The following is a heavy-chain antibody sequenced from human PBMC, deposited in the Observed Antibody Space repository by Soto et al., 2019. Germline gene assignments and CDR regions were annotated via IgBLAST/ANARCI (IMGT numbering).Heavy chain of an antibody. J-gene: IGHJ5*02. V-gene: IGHV4-31*03. CDR2: IYYSGST. CDR3: AGVGMYYYGSPWIGWFDP. CDR1: GGSISSGGYY. D-gene: IGHD3-10*01. Sequence: QVQLQESGPGLVKPSQTLSLTCTVSGGSISSGGYYWSWIRQHPGKGLEWIGYIYYSGSTYYNPSLTSRVTISVDTSKNQFSLKLSSVTAADTAVYYCAGVGMYYYGSPWIGWFDPWGQGTLVTVSS.